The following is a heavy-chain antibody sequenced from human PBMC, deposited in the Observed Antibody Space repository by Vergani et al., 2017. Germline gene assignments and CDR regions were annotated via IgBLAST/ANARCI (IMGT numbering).Heavy chain of an antibody. CDR1: GFTFSSYA. CDR3: ARDPGRYCSSTSCYHNSHFDY. J-gene: IGHJ4*02. D-gene: IGHD2-2*01. CDR2: ISGSGGST. V-gene: IGHV3-23*01. Sequence: EVQLLESGGGLVQPGGSLRLSCAASGFTFSSYAISWVRQAPGKGPEWVSAISGSGGSTYYADSVKGRFTISRDNSKNTLYLQMNSLRAEDTAVYYCARDPGRYCSSTSCYHNSHFDYWGQGTLVTVSS.